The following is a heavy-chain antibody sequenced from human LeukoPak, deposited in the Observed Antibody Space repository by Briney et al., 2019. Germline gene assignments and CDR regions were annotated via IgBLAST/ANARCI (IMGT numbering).Heavy chain of an antibody. V-gene: IGHV4-61*02. CDR1: GGSISSGSYY. Sequence: PSETLSLTCTVSGGSISSGSYYWSWIRQPAGKGLEWIGRMYASGTTNYNPSLKTRVTTSVDTSKYQFSLKLSSVTAADTAVYYCARGSGWYGAFDVWGQGTMVTVSS. CDR3: ARGSGWYGAFDV. J-gene: IGHJ3*01. CDR2: MYASGTT. D-gene: IGHD6-19*01.